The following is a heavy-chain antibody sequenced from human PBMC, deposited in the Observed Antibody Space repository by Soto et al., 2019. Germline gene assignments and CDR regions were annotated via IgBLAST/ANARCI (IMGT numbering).Heavy chain of an antibody. J-gene: IGHJ5*02. CDR1: GGSISVNNW. D-gene: IGHD3-22*01. CDR2: IYHIGST. V-gene: IGHV4-4*02. CDR3: ARNHYDNRGYSWFDP. Sequence: PSETLSLTCAGSGGSISVNNWWNWVRQPPGKGLEGIGEIYHIGSTNYNPSLKSRVTMSVDKSKNQFSLKLSSVTAADTAVYYCARNHYDNRGYSWFDPWGQGTLVTVSS.